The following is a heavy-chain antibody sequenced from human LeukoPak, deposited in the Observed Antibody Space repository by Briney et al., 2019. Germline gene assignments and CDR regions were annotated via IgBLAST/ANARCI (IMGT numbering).Heavy chain of an antibody. Sequence: SETMSPTCAVSGGSTSSGGYSWSWIRQPPGKGLEWIGYIYHSGSTYYNPSLKSRVTISVDRSKNQFSLKLSSVTAADTAVYYCARGYSYGYFDYWGQGTLVTVSS. CDR1: GGSTSSGGYS. J-gene: IGHJ4*02. CDR2: IYHSGST. V-gene: IGHV4-30-2*01. CDR3: ARGYSYGYFDY. D-gene: IGHD5-18*01.